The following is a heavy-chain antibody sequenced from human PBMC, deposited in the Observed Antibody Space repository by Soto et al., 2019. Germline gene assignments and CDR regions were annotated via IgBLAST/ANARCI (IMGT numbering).Heavy chain of an antibody. CDR1: GFTFSSYA. CDR3: AKDRPYYYGSGRPYYYGMDV. J-gene: IGHJ6*02. V-gene: IGHV3-23*01. CDR2: ISGSGGST. Sequence: PGGSLRLSCAASGFTFSSYAMSWVRQAPGKGLEWVSAISGSGGSTYYADSVKGRFTISRDNSKNTLYLQMNSLRAEDTAVYYCAKDRPYYYGSGRPYYYGMDVWGQGTTVTVSS. D-gene: IGHD3-10*01.